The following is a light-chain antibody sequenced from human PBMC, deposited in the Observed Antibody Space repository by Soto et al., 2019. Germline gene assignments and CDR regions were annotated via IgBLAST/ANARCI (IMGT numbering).Light chain of an antibody. Sequence: EIVLTQSPATLSLSPGERATLSCRASQSVSGYLAWYQQKPGQGPRLLIYDASNRATGIPARFSGSGSGTDFTLTISGLQSEDFAVYYCQQYNNWPQTFGQGTKVDIK. CDR3: QQYNNWPQT. CDR2: DAS. J-gene: IGKJ1*01. V-gene: IGKV3-11*01. CDR1: QSVSGY.